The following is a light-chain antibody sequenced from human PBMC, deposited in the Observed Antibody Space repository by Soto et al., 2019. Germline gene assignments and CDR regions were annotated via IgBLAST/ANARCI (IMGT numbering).Light chain of an antibody. J-gene: IGKJ1*01. CDR2: DAT. V-gene: IGKV3D-20*01. CDR1: QRVSNNF. CDR3: QQYGSTPWT. Sequence: VVLTQFPGTLSLSPGETATLSCGASQRVSNNFLGWYQQKPGLPPILLIYDATSRANGIPERFSGRGSGTHFTLTISRLEPEDFAVYYCQQYGSTPWTFGRGTKVEMK.